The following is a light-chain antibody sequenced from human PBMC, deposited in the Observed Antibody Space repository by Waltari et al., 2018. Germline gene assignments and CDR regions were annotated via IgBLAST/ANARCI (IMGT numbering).Light chain of an antibody. CDR1: QDISRW. J-gene: IGKJ4*01. CDR3: QQGNDFPLT. V-gene: IGKV1-12*01. CDR2: DAS. Sequence: DIQMTQSPSSVCAPVGDRAIITCRASQDISRWLAWYQQKPGKAPKFLIYDASTLQSGVPSRFSGSGSGTDFTLTISSLQPEDFATYYCQQGNDFPLTFGGGTKVEI.